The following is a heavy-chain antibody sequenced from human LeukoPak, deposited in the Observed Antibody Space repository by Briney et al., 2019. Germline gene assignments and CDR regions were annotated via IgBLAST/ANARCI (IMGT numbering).Heavy chain of an antibody. CDR3: AKVLTRNSNMVRGVGFDY. D-gene: IGHD3-10*01. CDR2: ISGSGTSA. V-gene: IGHV3-23*01. CDR1: GFTFSSYA. Sequence: PGGSLRLSCAASGFTFSSYAMTWVRQAPGEGLQWVSGISGSGTSAYYADSVRGRFTISRDNSKNTLYLQMNSLRAEDTAVYYCAKVLTRNSNMVRGVGFDYWGQGTLVTVSS. J-gene: IGHJ4*02.